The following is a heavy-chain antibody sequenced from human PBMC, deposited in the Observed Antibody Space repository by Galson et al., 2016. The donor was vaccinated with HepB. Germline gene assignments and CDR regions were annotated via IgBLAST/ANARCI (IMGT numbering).Heavy chain of an antibody. CDR3: AYTYYYDSSGYSPFDN. Sequence: TLSLTCTVSGGSISSDGYYWSWIRQHPGKGLEWIGYIYYSGSTSYNRSLKSRVTISVDTSKNQFSLKLSSVTAADTAVYYCAYTYYYDSSGYSPFDNWGQGTLVTVSS. J-gene: IGHJ4*02. CDR1: GGSISSDGYY. D-gene: IGHD3-22*01. CDR2: IYYSGST. V-gene: IGHV4-31*03.